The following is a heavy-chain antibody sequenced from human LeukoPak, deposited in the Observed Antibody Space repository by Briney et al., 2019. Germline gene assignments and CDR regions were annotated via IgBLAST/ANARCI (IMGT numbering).Heavy chain of an antibody. CDR2: IYYSGST. V-gene: IGHV4-59*01. D-gene: IGHD4-17*01. J-gene: IGHJ4*02. CDR1: GGSISSYY. Sequence: PSETLSPTCTVSGGSISSYYWSWIRQPPGKRLEWIGYIYYSGSTNYNPSLKSRVTISVDTSKNQFSLKLSSVTAADTAVYYCARDDYGFDYWGQGTLVTVTS. CDR3: ARDDYGFDY.